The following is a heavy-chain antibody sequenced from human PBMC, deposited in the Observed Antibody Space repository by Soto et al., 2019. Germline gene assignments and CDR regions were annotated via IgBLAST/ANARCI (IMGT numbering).Heavy chain of an antibody. CDR2: ISYDGSNK. CDR3: AKDRNPYCGGDCYPWFDP. D-gene: IGHD2-21*02. Sequence: GSLRLSCAASGFTFSSYGMHWVRQAPGKGLEWVAVISYDGSNKYYADSVKGRFTISRDNSKNTLYLQMNSLRAEDTAVYYCAKDRNPYCGGDCYPWFDPWGQGTLVTVSS. V-gene: IGHV3-30*18. CDR1: GFTFSSYG. J-gene: IGHJ5*02.